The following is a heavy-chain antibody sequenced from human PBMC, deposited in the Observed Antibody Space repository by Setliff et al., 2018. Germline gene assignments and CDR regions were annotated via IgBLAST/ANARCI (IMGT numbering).Heavy chain of an antibody. J-gene: IGHJ3*02. CDR1: GYNFINYW. V-gene: IGHV5-51*01. D-gene: IGHD3-16*01. Sequence: PGESLKISCKGSGYNFINYWIGWVRQMPGKGLEWMGIIYPSDSDIRYSPSFQGQVTISADKSISTAYLQWSSLKASDTAIYYCSRLGPLYVFDIWGQGTMVTVSS. CDR3: SRLGPLYVFDI. CDR2: IYPSDSDI.